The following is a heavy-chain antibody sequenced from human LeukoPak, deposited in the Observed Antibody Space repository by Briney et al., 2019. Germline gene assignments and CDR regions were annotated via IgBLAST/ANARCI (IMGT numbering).Heavy chain of an antibody. Sequence: GGSLRLSCAASGFTFSSYDMHWVRQAPGKGLEWVSVISYDGTNKYYADDSVKGRFTISRDNSRDTLYLQMNSLSAEDTAVYYCAKERNYYGSGSSTDFDFWGQGTLVTVSS. CDR1: GFTFSSYD. V-gene: IGHV3-30*18. D-gene: IGHD3-10*01. CDR3: AKERNYYGSGSSTDFDF. J-gene: IGHJ4*02. CDR2: ISYDGTNK.